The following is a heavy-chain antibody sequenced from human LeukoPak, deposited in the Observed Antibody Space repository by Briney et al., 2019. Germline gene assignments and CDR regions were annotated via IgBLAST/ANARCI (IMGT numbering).Heavy chain of an antibody. Sequence: GGSLRLSCAAFGFTVSSNYMSWVRQAPGKGLEWVSIFYRGGSKYYADSVKRRFTVSTDNSENILYLQMNSLRAEDTAGYYRARSQDGSGSYFYYFYIDVWGKGGTV. V-gene: IGHV3-66*01. CDR3: ARSQDGSGSYFYYFYIDV. CDR1: GFTVSSNY. D-gene: IGHD3-10*01. CDR2: FYRGGSK. J-gene: IGHJ6*03.